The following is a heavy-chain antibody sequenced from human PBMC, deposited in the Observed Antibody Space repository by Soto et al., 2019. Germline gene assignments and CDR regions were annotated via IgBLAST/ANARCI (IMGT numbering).Heavy chain of an antibody. J-gene: IGHJ5*02. CDR1: GYTFFTYD. V-gene: IGHV1-18*01. CDR3: ARHHGPTTSENWFDP. CDR2: ISTYSGDT. Sequence: SVKVSCKASGYTFFTYDISWVREAPVQGLEWMGWISTYSGDTKYAQKFQGRVTMTTDTSTTTAYLELRSLRSDDTAVYYCARHHGPTTSENWFDPWGQGTLVTVSS. D-gene: IGHD5-12*01.